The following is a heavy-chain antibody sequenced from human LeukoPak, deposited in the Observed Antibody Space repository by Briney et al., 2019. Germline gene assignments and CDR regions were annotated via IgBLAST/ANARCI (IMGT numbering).Heavy chain of an antibody. V-gene: IGHV1-2*02. CDR2: INPNSGGT. CDR3: TRPYYDFWSGYADNWFGP. Sequence: GASVKVSCKASGYTFTGYYMHWVRQAPGQGLEWMGWINPNSGGTNYAQKFQGRVTMTRDTSISTAYMELSRLRSDDTAVYYCTRPYYDFWSGYADNWFGPWGQGTLVTVSS. J-gene: IGHJ5*02. CDR1: GYTFTGYY. D-gene: IGHD3-3*01.